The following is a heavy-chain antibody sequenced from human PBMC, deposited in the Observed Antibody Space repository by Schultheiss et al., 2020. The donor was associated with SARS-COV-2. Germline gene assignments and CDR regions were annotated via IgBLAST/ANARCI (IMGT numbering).Heavy chain of an antibody. V-gene: IGHV4-59*08. J-gene: IGHJ4*02. D-gene: IGHD1-26*01. CDR3: ASSWGSTWEYYFDY. Sequence: SQTLSLTCTVSGGSISSYYWSWIRQPPGKGLEWIGYIYYSGSTNYNPSLKSRVTMSLDTSKNQFSLRLSSVTAADTAVYYCASSWGSTWEYYFDYWGQGAQVTVSS. CDR2: IYYSGST. CDR1: GGSISSYY.